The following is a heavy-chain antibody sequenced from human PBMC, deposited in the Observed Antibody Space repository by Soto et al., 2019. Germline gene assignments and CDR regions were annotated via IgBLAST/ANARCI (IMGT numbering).Heavy chain of an antibody. CDR1: GFTFSRFG. V-gene: IGHV3-30*18. Sequence: QVQLVESGGGVVHPGRSLRLSCAASGFTFSRFGIHWVRQAPGKGLEWVAVVSYDGSLKYYADSVKGRFTISRDNSKNTLYLRMNSLRPEDTALYYCAKDSDQLLFDYYYYGMDVWGQGTTVTVSS. J-gene: IGHJ6*02. CDR3: AKDSDQLLFDYYYYGMDV. D-gene: IGHD2-2*01. CDR2: VSYDGSLK.